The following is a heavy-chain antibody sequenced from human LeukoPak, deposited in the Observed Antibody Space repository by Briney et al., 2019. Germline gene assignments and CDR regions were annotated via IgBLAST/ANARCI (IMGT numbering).Heavy chain of an antibody. CDR2: IYVTGT. J-gene: IGHJ6*03. V-gene: IGHV4-59*08. Sequence: PSETLSLTCTVSGGSIGTYYWSWVRQSPGTGLEWIGYIYVTGTRYNPYLQSRVTISVHRSRNQFFLKMTSVTAADTAVYYCARHIGGGIEDMDVWGRGTKVTVSS. D-gene: IGHD3-16*02. CDR3: ARHIGGGIEDMDV. CDR1: GGSIGTYY.